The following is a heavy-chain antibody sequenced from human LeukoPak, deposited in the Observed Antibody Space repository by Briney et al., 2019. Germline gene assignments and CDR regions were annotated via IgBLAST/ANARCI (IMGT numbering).Heavy chain of an antibody. D-gene: IGHD1-1*01. CDR1: GFSFRSYG. CDR2: ISYDGSDR. CDR3: AKTFTGTYEIDY. J-gene: IGHJ4*02. Sequence: QPGRSLRLSCAASGFSFRSYGMLWVRQAPGKGLEWVTVISYDGSDRYYADSVKGRFTVSRDNSNNTHYLHMNSLRAEDTAVYYCAKTFTGTYEIDYWGLGTLVTVSS. V-gene: IGHV3-30*18.